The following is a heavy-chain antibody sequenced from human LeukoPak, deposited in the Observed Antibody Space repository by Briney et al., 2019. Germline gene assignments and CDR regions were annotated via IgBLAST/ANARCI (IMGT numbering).Heavy chain of an antibody. CDR2: IYYNGNT. J-gene: IGHJ4*02. V-gene: IGHV4-59*01. D-gene: IGHD6-13*01. Sequence: SETLSLTCTLSGGSINNYYWSWIRQPPGKGLEWIGYIYYNGNTNYNPSLKSRVTISVDTSKNQFSLKLSSVTAADTAVYFCARGWGYTSKVYFDSWGQGTLVTVSS. CDR1: GGSINNYY. CDR3: ARGWGYTSKVYFDS.